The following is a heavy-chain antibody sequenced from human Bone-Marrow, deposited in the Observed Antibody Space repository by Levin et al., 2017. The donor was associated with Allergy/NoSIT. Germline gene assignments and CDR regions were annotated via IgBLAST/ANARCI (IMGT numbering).Heavy chain of an antibody. CDR3: AGRDVVVPSARRDGFDI. CDR1: GYIFTDYW. CDR2: IYPDDSDV. D-gene: IGHD2-15*01. Sequence: GESLKISCQVSGYIFTDYWFGWVRQIPGKGLEWMGMIYPDDSDVRYSPSFQGQVTISADKSISTAYLQWSSLKASDTAMYFCAGRDVVVPSARRDGFDIWGQGKQVTVS. V-gene: IGHV5-51*01. J-gene: IGHJ3*02.